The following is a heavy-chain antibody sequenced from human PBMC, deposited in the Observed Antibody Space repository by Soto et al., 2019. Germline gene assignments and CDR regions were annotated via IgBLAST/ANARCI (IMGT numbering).Heavy chain of an antibody. CDR2: INHSGST. Sequence: SETLSLTCAVYGGSFSGYYWSWIRQPPVNGLEWIGEINHSGSTNYNPSLKSRVTISVDTSKNQFSLKLSSVTAADTAVYYCARAPKSGGSCCGWFDPWGQGTLVTVPQ. J-gene: IGHJ5*02. CDR1: GGSFSGYY. CDR3: ARAPKSGGSCCGWFDP. D-gene: IGHD2-15*01. V-gene: IGHV4-34*01.